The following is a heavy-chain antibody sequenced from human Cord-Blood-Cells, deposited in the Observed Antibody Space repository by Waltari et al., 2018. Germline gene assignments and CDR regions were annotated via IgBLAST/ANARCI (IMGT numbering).Heavy chain of an antibody. Sequence: EVQLVESGGGLVQPGGSLRLSCAASGFTFSSYEMNWVRQAPGKGLEWVSYISSSGSTIYYADSVKGRFTISRDNAKNSLYLQMNSLRAEDTAVYYCARVSRVDKGSWPFDYWGQGTLVTVSS. CDR3: ARVSRVDKGSWPFDY. V-gene: IGHV3-48*03. D-gene: IGHD6-13*01. J-gene: IGHJ4*02. CDR2: ISSSGSTI. CDR1: GFTFSSYE.